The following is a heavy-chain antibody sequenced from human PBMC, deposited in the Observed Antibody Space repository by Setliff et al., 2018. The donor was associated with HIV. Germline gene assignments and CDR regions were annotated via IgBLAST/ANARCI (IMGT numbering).Heavy chain of an antibody. Sequence: TLSLTCTVSGGSISSGDYYWSWIRQHPGKGLDWIGYIYYSGSTYYSPSLKSRVTISEDTSKNQFSLKLTSVTAADTAVYYCATLHSSGWPYYSDYWGQGILVTVSS. CDR2: IYYSGST. CDR1: GGSISSGDYY. D-gene: IGHD6-19*01. J-gene: IGHJ4*02. V-gene: IGHV4-30-4*01. CDR3: ATLHSSGWPYYSDY.